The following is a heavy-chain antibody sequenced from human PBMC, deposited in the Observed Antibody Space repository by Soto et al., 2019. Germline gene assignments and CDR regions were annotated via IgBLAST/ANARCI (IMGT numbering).Heavy chain of an antibody. D-gene: IGHD3-10*01. CDR3: ARGRGTMVRGARMDV. V-gene: IGHV4-34*01. J-gene: IGHJ6*02. CDR2: VNHIGST. Sequence: SETLSLTCAVNGGSFTAYYWSWVRQSPGEGLEWIGEVNHIGSTNYNPSLKSRVTMLVDASKSQFYLKLTSVTAADTAVYYCARGRGTMVRGARMDVWGQGTTVTVSS. CDR1: GGSFTAYY.